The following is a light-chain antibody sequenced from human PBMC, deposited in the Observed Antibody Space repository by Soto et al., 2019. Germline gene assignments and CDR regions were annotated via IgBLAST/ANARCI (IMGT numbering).Light chain of an antibody. CDR1: QSLLYSSNNKNY. V-gene: IGKV4-1*01. CDR2: WAS. CDR3: QQYYSIPPT. J-gene: IGKJ4*01. Sequence: DIVMTQSPDSLAVSLGERATLNCKSSQSLLYSSNNKNYLTWYQHKPGQPPKLLIYWASTRESGVPDRFSGSGSGTDFTLTISSLQAEDVAVYYCQQYYSIPPTFGGGTKVDIK.